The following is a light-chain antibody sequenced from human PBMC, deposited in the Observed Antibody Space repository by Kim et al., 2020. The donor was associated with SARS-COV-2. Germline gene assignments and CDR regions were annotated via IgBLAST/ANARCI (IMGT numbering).Light chain of an antibody. CDR2: QDN. J-gene: IGLJ1*01. CDR3: QAWDSSTHNYV. V-gene: IGLV3-1*01. CDR1: KLGDKY. Sequence: SYELTQPPSVSVSPGQTASITCSGYKLGDKYVSWYQQKPGQSPVVVIYQDNQRPSGIPERFSGSNSGNTATLTISGTQAMDEADFYCQAWDSSTHNYVFGPGTKVTVL.